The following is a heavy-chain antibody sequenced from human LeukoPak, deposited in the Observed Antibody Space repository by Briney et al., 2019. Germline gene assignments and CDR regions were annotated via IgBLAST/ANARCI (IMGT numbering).Heavy chain of an antibody. Sequence: ASVKVSCKASGYTFTSYAINWVRQAPGQGLEWMGWINTDTGNPTYAQGFTGRFVFSLYTSVSTTYLQISTLEAEDTAVYYCARSYYDILSGYNWFDPWGQGTLVTVSS. V-gene: IGHV7-4-1*02. J-gene: IGHJ5*02. D-gene: IGHD3-9*01. CDR1: GYTFTSYA. CDR2: INTDTGNP. CDR3: ARSYYDILSGYNWFDP.